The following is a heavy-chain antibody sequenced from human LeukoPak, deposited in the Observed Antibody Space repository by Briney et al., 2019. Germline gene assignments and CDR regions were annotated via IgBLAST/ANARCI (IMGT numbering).Heavy chain of an antibody. D-gene: IGHD1-1*01. CDR1: GGSLSSSNW. CDR3: ASPPAGRQLWPQDHDDLDI. V-gene: IGHV4-4*02. CDR2: IYHSGNT. J-gene: IGHJ3*02. Sequence: PSETLSLTRTVSGGSLSSSNWWSWVRQSPGKGLEWIGEIYHSGNTNYNPSLKSRVTISVDKSKKQFSLKLSSVTAADTAVYYCASPPAGRQLWPQDHDDLDIWGQGTMVTVSS.